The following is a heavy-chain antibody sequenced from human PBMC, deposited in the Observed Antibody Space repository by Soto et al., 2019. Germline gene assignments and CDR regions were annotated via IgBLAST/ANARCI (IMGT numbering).Heavy chain of an antibody. J-gene: IGHJ4*02. CDR1: GGSISSSNW. V-gene: IGHV4-4*02. D-gene: IGHD3-22*01. CDR3: ARALPYYDSPVYYFDY. Sequence: PSETLSLTCAVSGGSISSSNWWSWVRQPPGKGLEWIGEIYHSGSTNYNPSLKSRVTISVDKSKNQFSLKLSSVTAADTAVYYCARALPYYDSPVYYFDYWGQGTLVIAPQ. CDR2: IYHSGST.